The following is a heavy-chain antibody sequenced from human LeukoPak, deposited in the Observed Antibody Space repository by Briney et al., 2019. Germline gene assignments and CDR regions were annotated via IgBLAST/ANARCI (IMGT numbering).Heavy chain of an antibody. CDR2: INPNSGGT. J-gene: IGHJ5*02. CDR3: ARVASKRWFDP. V-gene: IGHV1-2*02. Sequence: GESLKISCKASGYTFTGHYMHWVRQAPGQGLEWMGWINPNSGGTNYAQKFQGRVTMTRDTSISTAYMELSRLRSDDTAVYYCARVASKRWFDPWGQGTLVTVSS. CDR1: GYTFTGHY.